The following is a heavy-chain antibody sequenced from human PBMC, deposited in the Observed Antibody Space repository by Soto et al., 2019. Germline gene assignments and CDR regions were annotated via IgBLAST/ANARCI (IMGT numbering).Heavy chain of an antibody. CDR2: IRAYNGNT. D-gene: IGHD6-13*01. V-gene: IGHV1-18*01. CDR3: ARESSSSCHAY. Sequence: QVQLVQSGAEVKKPGASVKVSCKASGYTFTSYGISWVRQAPGQGLEWMGWIRAYNGNTNYAQKLQGRVTMTTDRSTSTAYMELSSLRSDDTDVYYCARESSSSCHAYWGQGTLVTVSS. CDR1: GYTFTSYG. J-gene: IGHJ4*02.